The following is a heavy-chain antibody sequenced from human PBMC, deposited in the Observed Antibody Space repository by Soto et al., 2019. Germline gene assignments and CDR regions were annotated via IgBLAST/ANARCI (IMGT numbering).Heavy chain of an antibody. CDR1: VYTFTSSY. V-gene: IGHV1-46*01. CDR2: INTNGGST. J-gene: IGHJ4*02. D-gene: IGHD2-15*01. Sequence: QVQLVQSGAEVKKPGASVKLSCKASVYTFTSSYVHWVRQVPGQGLEWVAIINTNGGSTNYGQECQGRVTVTTDTSTSTVLMELSSLHSDDSSVSYCARDLLAANYWGQGTLVTVSS. CDR3: ARDLLAANY.